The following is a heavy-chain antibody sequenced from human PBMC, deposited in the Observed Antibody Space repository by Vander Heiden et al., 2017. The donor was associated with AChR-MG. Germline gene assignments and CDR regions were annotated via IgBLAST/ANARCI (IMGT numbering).Heavy chain of an antibody. CDR3: ARRKRSMITFGGVISMDV. D-gene: IGHD3-16*02. CDR1: GFPFSSYG. V-gene: IGHV3-33*01. CDR2: IWYDGSNK. Sequence: QVQLVESGGGVVQPGRSLRLSCAASGFPFSSYGMHGVRQAPGKGLEWVAVIWYDGSNKYYADSVKGRFTISRDNSKNTLYLQMNSLRAEDTAVYYCARRKRSMITFGGVISMDVWGKGTTVTVSS. J-gene: IGHJ6*03.